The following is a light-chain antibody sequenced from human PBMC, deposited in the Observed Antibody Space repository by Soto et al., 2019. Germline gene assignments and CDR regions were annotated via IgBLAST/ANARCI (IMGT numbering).Light chain of an antibody. CDR3: QQYGSSSYT. J-gene: IGKJ2*01. CDR1: QSVSSNY. CDR2: GAS. V-gene: IGKV3-20*01. Sequence: EIVLTQSPGTLCLSPGERATLSCRASQSVSSNYLAWYQQKPGQAPRLLISGASSRATGIPDRFSGSGSGTDFTLTISGLEPEDFAVYYGQQYGSSSYTFGQGTKLEIK.